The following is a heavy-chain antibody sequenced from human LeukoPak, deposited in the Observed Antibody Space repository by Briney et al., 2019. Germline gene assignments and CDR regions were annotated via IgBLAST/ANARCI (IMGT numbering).Heavy chain of an antibody. D-gene: IGHD3-10*01. V-gene: IGHV3-73*01. CDR3: TAILWFGELYYYYYYYMDV. J-gene: IGHJ6*03. CDR1: GFTFSGSA. Sequence: PGGSLRLSCAASGFTFSGSAMHWVRQASGKGLEWVGRIRSKANSYATAYAASVKGRFTISRDDSKNTAYLQMNSLKTEDTAVYYCTAILWFGELYYYYYYYMDVWGKGTTVTVSS. CDR2: IRSKANSYAT.